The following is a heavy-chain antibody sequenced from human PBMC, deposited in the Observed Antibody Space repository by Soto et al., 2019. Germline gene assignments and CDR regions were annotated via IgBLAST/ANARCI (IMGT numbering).Heavy chain of an antibody. D-gene: IGHD5-12*01. V-gene: IGHV3-30-3*01. CDR1: GFTFRSYT. CDR2: ISSDGSGK. CDR3: ARVREAYSGFDYPDF. J-gene: IGHJ4*02. Sequence: HPGGSLRLACAASGFTFRSYTMHWVRQSPGKGLEWVALISSDGSGKYFADSVRGRFTISRDDSENTLFLQMNSLRADDTAMYYCARVREAYSGFDYPDFWGQGTLVTVSS.